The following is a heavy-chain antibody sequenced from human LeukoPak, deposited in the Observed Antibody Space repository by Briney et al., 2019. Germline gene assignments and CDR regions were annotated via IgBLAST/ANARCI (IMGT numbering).Heavy chain of an antibody. D-gene: IGHD6-19*01. CDR1: GGSISSYY. J-gene: IGHJ4*02. CDR2: IFHSGST. Sequence: SETLSLTCTVSGGSISSYYWSWIRQPPGKGLEWIGYIFHSGSTNYNPSLKSRVTMSVDTSKNRFSLKLSSVTAADTAVYYCAREASSGWHIDYWGQGTLVTVSS. V-gene: IGHV4-59*01. CDR3: AREASSGWHIDY.